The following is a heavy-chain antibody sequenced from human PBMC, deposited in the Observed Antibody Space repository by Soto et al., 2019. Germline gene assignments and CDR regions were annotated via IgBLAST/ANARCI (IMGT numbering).Heavy chain of an antibody. Sequence: QVQLVQSGAEVKKPGSSVKVSCKASGGTFSSYAISWVRQAPGQGLEWMGGIIPIFGTANYAQKFQGRVTITADESTSTAYMELSSLRSEDTAVYYCARGGDYYDGSGSSHAFDIWGQGTMVTVSS. CDR2: IIPIFGTA. CDR3: ARGGDYYDGSGSSHAFDI. D-gene: IGHD3-22*01. J-gene: IGHJ3*02. V-gene: IGHV1-69*01. CDR1: GGTFSSYA.